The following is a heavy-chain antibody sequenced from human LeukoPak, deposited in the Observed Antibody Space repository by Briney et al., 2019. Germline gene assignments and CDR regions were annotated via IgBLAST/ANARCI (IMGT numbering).Heavy chain of an antibody. CDR3: ARGVGSDWYFDL. J-gene: IGHJ2*01. V-gene: IGHV4-61*02. CDR2: IYTSGST. Sequence: QPSQTLSLTCTVSGGSISRGSYYWSWIRQPAGKGLEWIGRIYTSGSTNYNPSLKSRVTISVDTSKNQFSLKLSSVTAADTAVYYCARGVGSDWYFDLWGSDTLVTVSS. D-gene: IGHD1-26*01. CDR1: GGSISRGSYY.